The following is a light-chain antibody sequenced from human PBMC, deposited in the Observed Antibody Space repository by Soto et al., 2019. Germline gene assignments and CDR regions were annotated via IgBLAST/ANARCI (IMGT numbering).Light chain of an antibody. V-gene: IGLV1-44*01. CDR1: SSNIGSNT. CDR2: SNN. CDR3: AAWDDSLNGVV. J-gene: IGLJ2*01. Sequence: QSVLTQPPSASGTAGERVTISCSGSSSNIGSNTVNWYQQLPGTAPKLLIYSNNQRPSGVPDRFSGSKSGTSASLAISGLQSEDEADYYCAAWDDSLNGVVFRGGIKLTVL.